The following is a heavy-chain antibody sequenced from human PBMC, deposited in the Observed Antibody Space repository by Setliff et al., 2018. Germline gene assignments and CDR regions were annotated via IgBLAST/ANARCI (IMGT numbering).Heavy chain of an antibody. CDR3: AKDSIYQGRPNLDC. D-gene: IGHD3-16*02. CDR1: RGIFNTYA. Sequence: WASVKVSCKASRGIFNTYALTWVRQAPGQGLEWMGRIIPIFGTRTYAQKFQGRVTITADDNTGTVFLDLSSLRSDDTAMYYCAKDSIYQGRPNLDCWGQGTLVTVSS. J-gene: IGHJ4*02. V-gene: IGHV1-69*13. CDR2: IIPIFGTR.